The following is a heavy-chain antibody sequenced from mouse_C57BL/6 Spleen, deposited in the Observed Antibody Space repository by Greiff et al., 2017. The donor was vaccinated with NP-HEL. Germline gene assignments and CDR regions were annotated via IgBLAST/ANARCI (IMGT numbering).Heavy chain of an antibody. D-gene: IGHD1-1*01. CDR1: GYTFTSYW. J-gene: IGHJ3*01. Sequence: VQLQQPGAELVKPGASVKLSCKASGYTFTSYWMHWVKQRPGQGLEWIGMIHPNSGSTNYNEKFKSKATLTVDKSSSTAYMQLSSLTSEDSAVDYCARGITTVVANPFAYWGQGTLVTVSA. V-gene: IGHV1-64*01. CDR2: IHPNSGST. CDR3: ARGITTVVANPFAY.